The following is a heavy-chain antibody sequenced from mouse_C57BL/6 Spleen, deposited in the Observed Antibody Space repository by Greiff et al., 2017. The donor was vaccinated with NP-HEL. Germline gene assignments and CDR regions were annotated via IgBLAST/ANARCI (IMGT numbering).Heavy chain of an antibody. CDR1: GYTFTSYW. D-gene: IGHD1-1*01. V-gene: IGHV1-5*01. CDR2: IYPGNSDT. J-gene: IGHJ4*01. CDR3: TRSYGVLRSSYAMDY. Sequence: EVQLQESGTVLARPGASVKMSCKTSGYTFTSYWMHWVKQRPGQGLEWIGAIYPGNSDTSYNQKFKGKAKLTAVTSASTAYMELSSLTNEDSAVYYCTRSYGVLRSSYAMDYWGQGTSVTVSS.